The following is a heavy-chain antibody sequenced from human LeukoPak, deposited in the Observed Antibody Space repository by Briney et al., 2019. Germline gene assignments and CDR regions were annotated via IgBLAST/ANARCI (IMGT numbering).Heavy chain of an antibody. CDR3: ARGSYYYDSRGNRDAFDI. J-gene: IGHJ3*02. CDR2: IYTSGST. Sequence: PSETLSLTCTVSGDSISIYYWSWIRQPAGKGLEWIGRIYTSGSTNYNPSLKTRVSMSVDTSKNQFSLKLNSVTAADTAVYYCARGSYYYDSRGNRDAFDIRGQGTMVTVSS. CDR1: GDSISIYY. V-gene: IGHV4-4*07. D-gene: IGHD3-22*01.